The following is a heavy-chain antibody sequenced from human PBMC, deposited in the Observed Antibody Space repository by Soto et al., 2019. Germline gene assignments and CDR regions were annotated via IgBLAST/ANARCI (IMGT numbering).Heavy chain of an antibody. CDR3: ASSNIAAAGFYYYGMDV. D-gene: IGHD6-13*01. CDR1: GGSISSGGYY. V-gene: IGHV4-61*08. J-gene: IGHJ6*02. Sequence: SETLSLTCTVSGGSISSGGYYWTWIRQHPGKGLKWIAFIHHSGSTNYKPSLKSRVAISVDTSNNQFSLKLSSVTAADTAVYYCASSNIAAAGFYYYGMDVWGRGTTVTVS. CDR2: IHHSGST.